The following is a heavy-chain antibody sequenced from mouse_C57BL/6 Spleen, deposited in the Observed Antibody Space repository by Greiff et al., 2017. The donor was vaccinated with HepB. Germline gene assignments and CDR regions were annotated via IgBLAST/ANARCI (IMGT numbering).Heavy chain of an antibody. Sequence: EVQLVESGGGFVKPGGSLKLSCAASGFTFSDYGMHWVRQAPEKGLEWVAYISSGSSTIYYADTVKGRFTISRDNAKNTLFLQMTSLRSEDTAMYYCARGAYDGLVVWGTGTTVTVSS. V-gene: IGHV5-17*01. CDR3: ARGAYDGLVV. CDR2: ISSGSSTI. D-gene: IGHD2-3*01. CDR1: GFTFSDYG. J-gene: IGHJ1*03.